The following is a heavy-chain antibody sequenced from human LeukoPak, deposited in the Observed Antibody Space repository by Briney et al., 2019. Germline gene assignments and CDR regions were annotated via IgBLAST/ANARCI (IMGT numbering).Heavy chain of an antibody. CDR2: IYYSGST. CDR1: GGSISSTY. V-gene: IGHV4-59*08. J-gene: IGHJ3*02. D-gene: IGHD6-13*01. CDR3: APHLFIAAAEYAFDI. Sequence: PSETLSLTCTVSGGSISSTYWSWIRQPPGKGLEWIGYIYYSGSTNYNPSLRSRVTISVDTSKNQFSLKLSSVTAADTAVYYCAPHLFIAAAEYAFDIWGQGTMVTVSS.